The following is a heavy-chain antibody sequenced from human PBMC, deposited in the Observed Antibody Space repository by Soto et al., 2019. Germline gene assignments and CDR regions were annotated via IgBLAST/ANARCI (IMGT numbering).Heavy chain of an antibody. Sequence: GGSLRLSCAASGFTFSSYSMNWVRQAPGKGLEWVSSISSSSYIYYADSVKGRFTISRDNAKNSLYLQMNSLRAEDTAVYYCARLGGYCSGGSCPYGMDVWGQGTTVTVSS. CDR1: GFTFSSYS. CDR2: ISSSSYI. J-gene: IGHJ6*02. CDR3: ARLGGYCSGGSCPYGMDV. D-gene: IGHD2-15*01. V-gene: IGHV3-21*01.